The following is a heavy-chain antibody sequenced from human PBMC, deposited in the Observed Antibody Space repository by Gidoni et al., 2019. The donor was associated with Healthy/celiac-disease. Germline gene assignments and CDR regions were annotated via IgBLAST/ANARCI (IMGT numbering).Heavy chain of an antibody. V-gene: IGHV5-10-1*01. CDR1: GYTFTSSW. J-gene: IGHJ3*02. CDR2: IDPSDSYT. CDR3: ARQEVATIRGAFDI. Sequence: EVQLVQSGAEVKKPGESLRISCKGSGYTFTSSWISWVRHMPGKGLEWMGWIDPSDSYTNYSPSFQGHVTISADKSISTAYLQWSSLKASDTAMYYCARQEVATIRGAFDIWGQGTMVTVSS. D-gene: IGHD5-12*01.